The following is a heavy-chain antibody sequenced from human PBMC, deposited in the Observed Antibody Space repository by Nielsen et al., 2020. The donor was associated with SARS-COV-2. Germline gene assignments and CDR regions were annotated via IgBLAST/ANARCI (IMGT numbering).Heavy chain of an antibody. CDR2: IYPGKSET. CDR3: ARLLRPWYFDL. J-gene: IGHJ2*01. V-gene: IGHV5-51*01. Sequence: GESLKISCKGSGYGFNNYWLGWVRQMPRKGLEWLGIIYPGKSETRYSSSFEGQVIFSVDKSINTAFMQWVSLEASDTAIYYCARLLRPWYFDLWGRGTLVIVSS. CDR1: GYGFNNYW.